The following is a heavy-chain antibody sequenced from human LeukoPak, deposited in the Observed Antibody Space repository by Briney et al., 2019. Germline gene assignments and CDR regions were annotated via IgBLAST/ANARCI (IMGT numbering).Heavy chain of an antibody. CDR1: GFTFSSSS. V-gene: IGHV3-33*01. Sequence: PGRSLRLSCAASGFTFSSSSMHWVRQAPGKGLEWVAIVWYDGSNKNYVDSVKGRFTISRDNPKNTLYLQMNSLRAEDTAVYYCSREHALGDFWGQGSLVTVSS. CDR2: VWYDGSNK. J-gene: IGHJ4*02. CDR3: SREHALGDF. D-gene: IGHD2-2*01.